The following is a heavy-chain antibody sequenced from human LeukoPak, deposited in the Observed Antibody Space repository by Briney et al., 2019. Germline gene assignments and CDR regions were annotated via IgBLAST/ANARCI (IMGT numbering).Heavy chain of an antibody. CDR1: GFTFSSYW. D-gene: IGHD6-19*01. CDR2: IKQDGSEK. Sequence: GGSLRLSCASSGFTFSSYWMSWVRQAPGKGLEWVANIKQDGSEKYYVDSVKGRFTISRDNAKNSLYLQMNSLRAEDTAVYYCARVPAVAGINLYYFDYWGQGTLVTVSS. J-gene: IGHJ4*02. V-gene: IGHV3-7*01. CDR3: ARVPAVAGINLYYFDY.